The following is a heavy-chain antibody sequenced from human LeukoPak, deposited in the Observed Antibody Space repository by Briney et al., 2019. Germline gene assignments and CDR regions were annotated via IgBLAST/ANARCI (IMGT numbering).Heavy chain of an antibody. J-gene: IGHJ4*02. CDR1: GFTFSSYA. D-gene: IGHD3-22*01. Sequence: GGSLRLSCAASGFTFSSYAMSWVRQAPGKGLEWVSAISGRGGSTYYADSVKGRFTISRDNSKNTLYLQMNSLRAEDTAVYYCAKDTYYYDSSFDYWGQGTLVTVSS. CDR3: AKDTYYYDSSFDY. CDR2: ISGRGGST. V-gene: IGHV3-23*01.